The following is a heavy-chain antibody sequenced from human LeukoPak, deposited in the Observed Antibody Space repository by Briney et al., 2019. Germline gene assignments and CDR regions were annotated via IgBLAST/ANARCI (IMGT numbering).Heavy chain of an antibody. CDR2: IYYSGST. CDR3: ARDSSSWSYYYYMDV. CDR1: GGSISSYY. J-gene: IGHJ6*03. V-gene: IGHV4-59*01. Sequence: PSETLSLTCTVSGGSISSYYWSWIRQPPGKGLEWIGYIYYSGSTNYNPSRKSRVTISVDTSKNQFSLKLSSVTAADTAVYYCARDSSSWSYYYYMDVWGKGTTVTISS. D-gene: IGHD6-13*01.